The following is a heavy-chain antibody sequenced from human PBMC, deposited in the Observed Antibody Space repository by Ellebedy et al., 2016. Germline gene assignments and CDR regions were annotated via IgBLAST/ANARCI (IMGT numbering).Heavy chain of an antibody. CDR2: IYYSGST. V-gene: IGHV4-59*08. D-gene: IGHD3-16*01. J-gene: IGHJ6*03. CDR3: ARQSTDGPYTRIHYYYLDV. CDR1: GGSISSYY. Sequence: SETLSLTXTVSGGSISSYYWSWIRQPPGKGLEWIGYIYYSGSTNYNPSLKSRVTISVDTSKNQFSLKVTSVTAADTAVYFCARQSTDGPYTRIHYYYLDVWGKGTTVTVSS.